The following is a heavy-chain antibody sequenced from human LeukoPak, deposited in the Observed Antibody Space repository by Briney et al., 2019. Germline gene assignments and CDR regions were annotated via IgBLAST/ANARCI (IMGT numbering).Heavy chain of an antibody. Sequence: GGSLRLSCAASGFTFSSYAMHWVRQAPGKGLEWVSAISGSGGSTYYADSVKGRFTISRDNSKNTLYLQMNSLRAEDTAVYYCAKDQAGSYSSSWYGLYYMDVWGKGTTVTVSS. CDR3: AKDQAGSYSSSWYGLYYMDV. D-gene: IGHD6-13*01. CDR2: ISGSGGST. CDR1: GFTFSSYA. V-gene: IGHV3-23*01. J-gene: IGHJ6*03.